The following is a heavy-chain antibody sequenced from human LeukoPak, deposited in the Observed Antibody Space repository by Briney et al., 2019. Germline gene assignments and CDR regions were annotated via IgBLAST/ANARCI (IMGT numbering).Heavy chain of an antibody. Sequence: SVKVSCKASGGTFSSYTISWVRQAPGQGLEWMGRIIPILGIANYAQKLQGRVTITADNSTSTAYMELSSLRSEDTAVYYCARGLTIFGVVDYWGHGTLVTVSS. CDR2: IIPILGIA. CDR3: ARGLTIFGVVDY. V-gene: IGHV1-69*02. D-gene: IGHD3-3*01. CDR1: GGTFSSYT. J-gene: IGHJ4*01.